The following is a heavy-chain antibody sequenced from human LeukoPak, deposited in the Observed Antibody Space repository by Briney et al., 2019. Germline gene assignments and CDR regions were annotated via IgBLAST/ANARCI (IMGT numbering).Heavy chain of an antibody. J-gene: IGHJ3*02. D-gene: IGHD6-13*01. CDR3: ARRRRIAGVGTDALDI. CDR2: IYYNGNT. Sequence: PSETLSLTCTVSGGSIRSYYWSWIRQPPGKGLEWIGSIYYNGNTNYNPSLRSRVTISVDTSKNQFSLKLTSVTAADTAMYYCARRRRIAGVGTDALDIWGQGTMVTVSS. CDR1: GGSIRSYY. V-gene: IGHV4-59*08.